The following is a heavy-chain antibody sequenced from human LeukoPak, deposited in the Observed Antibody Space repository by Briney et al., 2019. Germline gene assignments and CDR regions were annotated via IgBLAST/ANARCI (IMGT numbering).Heavy chain of an antibody. V-gene: IGHV3-48*03. CDR1: GFTFSSYE. CDR2: ISSSGSTI. J-gene: IGHJ3*02. Sequence: HAGGSLRLSCAASGFTFSSYEMNWVRQAPGKGLEWVSYISSSGSTIYYADSVKGRFTISRDNAKNSLYLQMNSLRAEDTAVYYCARDGNMITFGGEHDAFDIWGQGTMVTVSS. D-gene: IGHD3-16*01. CDR3: ARDGNMITFGGEHDAFDI.